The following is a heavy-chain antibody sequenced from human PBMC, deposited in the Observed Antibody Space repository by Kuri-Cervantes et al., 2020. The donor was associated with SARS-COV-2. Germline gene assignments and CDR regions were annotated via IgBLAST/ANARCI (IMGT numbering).Heavy chain of an antibody. CDR1: GFSLSNARMG. D-gene: IGHD2-2*01. Sequence: SGPTLVKPTQTLTLTCTFSGFSLSNARMGVGWIRQPPGKALEWLALIYWDDDKRYSPSLKSRLTITKDTSKNQVVLTMTNMDPVDTATYYCAHSGFVVVPAAQNWFDPWGQGTLVTVSS. CDR3: AHSGFVVVPAAQNWFDP. CDR2: IYWDDDK. V-gene: IGHV2-5*02. J-gene: IGHJ5*02.